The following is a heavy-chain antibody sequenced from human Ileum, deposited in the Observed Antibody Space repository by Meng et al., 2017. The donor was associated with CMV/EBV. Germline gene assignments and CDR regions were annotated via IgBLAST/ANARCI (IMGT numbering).Heavy chain of an antibody. CDR1: GYNFISYE. CDR3: ARGSNWFDS. Sequence: KVSCKTSGYNFISYEINWSRQASGQGLEWMGWVNTNSGDTGYEQKFQGRVTMTRDTSINTAYMELSSLTSEDTAVYYCARGSNWFDSWGRGTLVTVSS. V-gene: IGHV1-8*01. J-gene: IGHJ5*01. CDR2: VNTNSGDT.